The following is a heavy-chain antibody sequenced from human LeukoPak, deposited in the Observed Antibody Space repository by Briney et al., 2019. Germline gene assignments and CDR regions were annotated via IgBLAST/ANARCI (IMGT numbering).Heavy chain of an antibody. D-gene: IGHD2-2*01. J-gene: IGHJ5*02. Sequence: SETPSLTCTVSGGSISTGGYYWSWIRQHPGKGLEWIGYIYYSGSTYYNPSLKSRVTISVDTSKNQFSLKLSSVTAADTAVYYCASSLSYSVNNWFDPWGQGTLVTVSS. CDR2: IYYSGST. CDR1: GGSISTGGYY. CDR3: ASSLSYSVNNWFDP. V-gene: IGHV4-31*03.